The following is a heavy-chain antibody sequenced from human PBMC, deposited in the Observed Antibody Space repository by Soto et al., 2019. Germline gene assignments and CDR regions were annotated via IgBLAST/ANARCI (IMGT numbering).Heavy chain of an antibody. CDR3: AVGLWFGELLYYFDY. J-gene: IGHJ4*02. D-gene: IGHD3-10*01. Sequence: SWVRQAPGQGLEWMGWISAYNGNTNYAQKLQGRVTMTTDTSTSTAYMELRSLRSDDTAVYYCAVGLWFGELLYYFDYWGQGTLVTVSS. CDR2: ISAYNGNT. V-gene: IGHV1-18*01.